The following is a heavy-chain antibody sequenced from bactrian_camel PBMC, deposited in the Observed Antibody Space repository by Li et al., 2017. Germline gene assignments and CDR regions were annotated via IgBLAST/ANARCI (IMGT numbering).Heavy chain of an antibody. CDR2: IYSGGTST. Sequence: VQLVESGGGLVQPGGSLRLSCAASGFTFSSYDMIWVRQAPGKGLEWVSGIYSGGTSTYYSDSVKGRFTISKDSTDNTLSLQMNNLKPEDTAMYYCGTDDSQLACRLRRGSWSSSDLRFWGQGTQVTVS. CDR3: GTDDSQLACRLRRGSWSSSDLRF. J-gene: IGHJ6*01. V-gene: IGHV3S40*01. CDR1: GFTFSSYD. D-gene: IGHD1*01.